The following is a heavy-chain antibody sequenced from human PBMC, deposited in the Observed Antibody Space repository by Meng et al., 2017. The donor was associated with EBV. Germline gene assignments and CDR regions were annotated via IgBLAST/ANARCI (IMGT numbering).Heavy chain of an antibody. CDR2: INHSGST. J-gene: IGHJ4*02. CDR1: GGSFSGYC. D-gene: IGHD5-24*01. Sequence: QVSLQQRRQGLLTPSVSLSLPCAVYGGSFSGYCWSWIRQPPGKGLEWIGEINHSGSTNYNPSLKSRVTISVGTSKNQFSLKLSSVTAADTAVYYCARGRWLQPGSYFDYWGQGTLVTVSS. CDR3: ARGRWLQPGSYFDY. V-gene: IGHV4-34*01.